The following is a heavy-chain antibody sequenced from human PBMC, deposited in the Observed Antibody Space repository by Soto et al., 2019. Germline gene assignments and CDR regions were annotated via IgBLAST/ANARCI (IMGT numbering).Heavy chain of an antibody. CDR2: VYYSGST. CDR3: ARDTSYDFWSGYVGFDP. D-gene: IGHD3-3*01. J-gene: IGHJ5*02. Sequence: PSETLSITCTLSGGSVSSGSHAWSWIRQPPGKGLEWIGNVYYSGSTKYNPSLKSRVTISVDMSRNHFSLNLRSVTTADTALYYCARDTSYDFWSGYVGFDPWGQGTLVTVSS. V-gene: IGHV4-61*03. CDR1: GGSVSSGSHA.